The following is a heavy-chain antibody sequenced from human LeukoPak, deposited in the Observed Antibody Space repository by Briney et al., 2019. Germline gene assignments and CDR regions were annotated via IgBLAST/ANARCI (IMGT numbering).Heavy chain of an antibody. CDR1: AASVSSYY. V-gene: IGHV4-59*02. CDR2: IYYSGST. J-gene: IGHJ3*02. D-gene: IGHD1-26*01. CDR3: ARGGSIVGTTPHDTFDI. Sequence: SETLSLTCTVSAASVSSYYWSWMRQPPGKGVEWIGYIYYSGSTNYNPSLKSRVAISVDTSKNQVSLRLSSVTAADTAVYYCARGGSIVGTTPHDTFDIWGQGTVVTVS.